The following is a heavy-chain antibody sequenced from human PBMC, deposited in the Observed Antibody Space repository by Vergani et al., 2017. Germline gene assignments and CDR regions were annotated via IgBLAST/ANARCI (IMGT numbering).Heavy chain of an antibody. J-gene: IGHJ6*03. CDR2: IYSGGST. CDR3: ASTPVAARIYYYMDV. CDR1: GFTVSSNY. D-gene: IGHD6-6*01. V-gene: IGHV3-66*01. Sequence: EVQLVESGGGLVKPGGSLRLSCAASGFTVSSNYMSWVRQAPGKGLEWVSVIYSGGSTYYADSVKGRFTISRDNSKNTLYLQMNSLRAEDTAVYYCASTPVAARIYYYMDVWGKGTTVTVSS.